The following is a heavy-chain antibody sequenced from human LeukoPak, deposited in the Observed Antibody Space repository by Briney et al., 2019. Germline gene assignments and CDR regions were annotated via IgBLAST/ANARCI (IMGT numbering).Heavy chain of an antibody. D-gene: IGHD3-10*01. Sequence: SGGSLRLSCAASGFTFSSYSMTWVRQAPGKGLEWVSSISSSSSYIYYADSVKGRFTISRDNAKNSLYLQMNSLRAEDTAVYYCARDRISDPFDYWGQGTLVTVSS. CDR1: GFTFSSYS. CDR3: ARDRISDPFDY. V-gene: IGHV3-21*01. CDR2: ISSSSSYI. J-gene: IGHJ4*02.